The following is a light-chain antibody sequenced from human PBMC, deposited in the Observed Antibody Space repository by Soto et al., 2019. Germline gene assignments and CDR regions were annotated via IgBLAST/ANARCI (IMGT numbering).Light chain of an antibody. CDR2: DVS. V-gene: IGLV2-14*01. CDR1: SSDVGGYNY. CDR3: SSYTSSSTLV. Sequence: QSVLTQLASVSGSPGQSITISCTGTSSDVGGYNYVSWYQQHPGKAPKLMLYDVSIRPSGVSNRISGSQSGNTASLTISWLHSEDEADYYCSSYTSSSTLVFGGGTKLTVL. J-gene: IGLJ2*01.